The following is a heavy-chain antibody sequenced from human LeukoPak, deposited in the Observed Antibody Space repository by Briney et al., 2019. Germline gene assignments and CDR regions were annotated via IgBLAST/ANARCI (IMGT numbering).Heavy chain of an antibody. V-gene: IGHV3-7*03. J-gene: IGHJ4*02. CDR3: ARVNSGDFDY. Sequence: GGSLRLSCAASGVTFNHYWMTWVRQAPERGLEWVANIKQDGSEKYYVDSVKGRFTVSRDNAKNTLYLQMNSLTADDTAVFYCARVNSGDFDYWGQRTLVTVSS. D-gene: IGHD1-26*01. CDR1: GVTFNHYW. CDR2: IKQDGSEK.